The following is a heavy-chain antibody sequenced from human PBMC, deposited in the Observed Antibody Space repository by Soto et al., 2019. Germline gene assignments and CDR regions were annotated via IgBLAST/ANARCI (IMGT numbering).Heavy chain of an antibody. CDR2: IFATGTTM. CDR3: ARDKDWAFDY. CDR1: GFTFSSYS. D-gene: IGHD3-9*01. J-gene: IGHJ4*02. V-gene: IGHV3-48*03. Sequence: EVQLVESGGRLVQPGGSLRLSCVASGFTFSSYSIVWVRQAPGKGLEWLSYIFATGTTMYYADSVKCRFTISRDNAKNSVFLLLNSLRAEDTAVYYCARDKDWAFDYWCQGTLVTVSS.